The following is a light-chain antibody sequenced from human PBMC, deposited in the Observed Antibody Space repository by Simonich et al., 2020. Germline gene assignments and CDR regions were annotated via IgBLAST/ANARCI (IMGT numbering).Light chain of an antibody. CDR2: DVS. V-gene: IGLV2-14*01. CDR1: SSDVGGYNY. J-gene: IGLJ3*02. Sequence: QSALTQPASVSGSPGQSITISCTGTSSDVGGYNYVSWYQQHPGKAPKLMFYDVSKRPSGVSNLFSVSKSGNTASLTISGLQAEDEADYYCSSYTSSSTWVFGGGTKLTVL. CDR3: SSYTSSSTWV.